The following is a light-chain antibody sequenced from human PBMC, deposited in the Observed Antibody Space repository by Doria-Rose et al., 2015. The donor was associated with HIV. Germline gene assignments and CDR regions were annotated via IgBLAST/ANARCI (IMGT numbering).Light chain of an antibody. J-gene: IGKJ1*01. CDR3: HQYASSRT. V-gene: IGKV3-20*01. CDR1: QSVSANY. CDR2: GAF. Sequence: EIVMTQSPGTLSLSPGKRATLSCRASQSVSANYLAWYQQRPGQSPRLLIYGAFSRATDIPDRFSGSGSRTDFTLTISRLEPEDFAVYYCHQYASSRTFGQGTKVEIK.